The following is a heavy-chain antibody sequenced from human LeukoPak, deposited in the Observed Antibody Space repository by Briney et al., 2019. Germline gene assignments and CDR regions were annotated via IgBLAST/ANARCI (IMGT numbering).Heavy chain of an antibody. CDR1: GFTFSSYA. CDR2: INTSGGST. CDR3: AIMHPYYDGNGYWVQ. Sequence: GGSLRLSCAASGFTFSSYAMSWVRQAPGKGLEWVSGINTSGGSTAYADSVKGRFTISRDNPRNTLYMQMNSLRAEDTSLYYCAIMHPYYDGNGYWVQWGQGTLVTVSS. V-gene: IGHV3-23*01. D-gene: IGHD3-22*01. J-gene: IGHJ4*02.